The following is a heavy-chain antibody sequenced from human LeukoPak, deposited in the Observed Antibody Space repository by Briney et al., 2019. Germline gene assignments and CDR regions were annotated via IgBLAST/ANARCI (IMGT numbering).Heavy chain of an antibody. CDR1: GFTFSSSW. V-gene: IGHV3-74*01. D-gene: IGHD3-3*01. CDR3: AREGRGGYYGFDY. Sequence: PGGSLRLSCAASGFTFSSSWMHWVRQAPGKGLVWVSRINSGGSSTNYADSVKGRFTISRDNSKNTLYLQMNSLRAEDTAVYYCAREGRGGYYGFDYWGQGTLVTASS. CDR2: INSGGSST. J-gene: IGHJ4*02.